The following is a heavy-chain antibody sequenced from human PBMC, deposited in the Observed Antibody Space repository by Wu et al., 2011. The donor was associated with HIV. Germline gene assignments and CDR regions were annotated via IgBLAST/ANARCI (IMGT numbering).Heavy chain of an antibody. D-gene: IGHD3-9*01. Sequence: QVQLVQSGAEVKKPGASVKVSCKASGYAFTGYYIHWVRQAPGQGLEWMGWINPNNGGTNYAQKFQGRVTMTRDTSISTAYMELSSLKSDDTAVYYCARDFDWDRFXATWGQGTPSPSPQ. CDR3: ARDFDWDRFXAT. V-gene: IGHV1-2*02. J-gene: IGHJ4*02. CDR2: INPNNGGT. CDR1: GYAFTGYY.